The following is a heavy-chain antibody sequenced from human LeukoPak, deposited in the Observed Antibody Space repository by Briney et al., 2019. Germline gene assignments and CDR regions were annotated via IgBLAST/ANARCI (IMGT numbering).Heavy chain of an antibody. Sequence: GESLKISCAASGFTFSSYWMSWVRQAPGKGLEWVANIKQDGSGKYYVDSVKGRFTISRDNAKNSLYLQMNSLRAEDTAVYYCARVYGDRGYWGQGTLVTVSS. CDR3: ARVYGDRGY. J-gene: IGHJ4*02. V-gene: IGHV3-7*01. D-gene: IGHD4-17*01. CDR2: IKQDGSGK. CDR1: GFTFSSYW.